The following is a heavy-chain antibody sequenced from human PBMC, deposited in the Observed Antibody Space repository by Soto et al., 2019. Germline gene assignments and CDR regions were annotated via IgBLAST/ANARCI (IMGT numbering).Heavy chain of an antibody. CDR3: ARDPKMGSGIKSLWADITLTVCYFDY. D-gene: IGHD3-9*01. V-gene: IGHV3-21*01. CDR2: ISSSSTYI. J-gene: IGHJ4*02. Sequence: GGSLRLSCAASGFTFSSSAMNWVRQAPGKGLEWVSSISSSSTYIYYADSVKGRFTISRDNAKNSLYLQMNSLRAEDTAVYYCARDPKMGSGIKSLWADITLTVCYFDYWGQGALVTVSS. CDR1: GFTFSSSA.